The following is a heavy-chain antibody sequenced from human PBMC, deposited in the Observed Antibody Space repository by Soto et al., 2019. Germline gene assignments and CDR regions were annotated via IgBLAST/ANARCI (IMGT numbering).Heavy chain of an antibody. J-gene: IGHJ4*02. D-gene: IGHD5-12*01. Sequence: QVQLVESGGGVVQPGRSLRLSCAASRFTFSNYGMHWVRQTPGKGLEWVAVISYDGSNKYYADSVKGRFTISRDNSKKTMYLQMNSLRAEDTDVCYCVKGGYHYFDYWGQGTLVTVSS. V-gene: IGHV3-30*18. CDR2: ISYDGSNK. CDR3: VKGGYHYFDY. CDR1: RFTFSNYG.